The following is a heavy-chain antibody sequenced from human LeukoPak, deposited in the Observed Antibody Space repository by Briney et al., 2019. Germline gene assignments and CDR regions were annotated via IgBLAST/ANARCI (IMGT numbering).Heavy chain of an antibody. D-gene: IGHD1-14*01. J-gene: IGHJ2*01. CDR1: GGSITGYY. CDR3: ARVKVNRESYWYFDL. CDR2: IYTSGST. V-gene: IGHV4-4*07. Sequence: PSETLSLPCTVSGGSITGYYWSWIRQCAGKGLEWIGRIYTSGSTKYNPSLESRVTMSVDTSKNQLSLKMISATAADTAVYYCARVKVNRESYWYFDLWGRGTLVTVSS.